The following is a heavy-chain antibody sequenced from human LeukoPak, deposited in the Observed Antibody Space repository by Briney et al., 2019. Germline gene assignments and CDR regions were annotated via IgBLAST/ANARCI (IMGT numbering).Heavy chain of an antibody. CDR3: VKGDGIGQQPRAYHFDT. V-gene: IGHV3-23*01. Sequence: GRSLRLSCAASGFTFSRHAMSWVSQHPGKGLEWVSTTGIESVQPLCTDSVRGRCNISRENSRATLDLQLSNLRVDDTAVYYCVKGDGIGQQPRAYHFDTWGQGTLVTVSS. J-gene: IGHJ4*02. D-gene: IGHD5-24*01. CDR1: GFTFSRHA. CDR2: TGIESVQP.